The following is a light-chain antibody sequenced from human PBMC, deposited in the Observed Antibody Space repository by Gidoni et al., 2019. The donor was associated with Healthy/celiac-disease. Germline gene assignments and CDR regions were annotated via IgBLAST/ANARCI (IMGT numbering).Light chain of an antibody. J-gene: IGKJ5*01. CDR1: QGISSY. CDR2: AAS. V-gene: IGKV1-9*01. CDR3: QQLNSYLPT. Sequence: DIQLTQSPSFLSASVGDRVTIPCRASQGISSYLAWYQQKPGKAPKLLIYAASTLQSGVPSRFSGSGSGTEFTLTISSLQPEDFATYYCQQLNSYLPTFGQGTRLEIK.